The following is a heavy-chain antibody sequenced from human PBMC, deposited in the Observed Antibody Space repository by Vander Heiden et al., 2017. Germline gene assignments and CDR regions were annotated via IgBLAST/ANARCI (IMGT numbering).Heavy chain of an antibody. J-gene: IGHJ4*02. CDR1: GVTFSSYA. CDR3: VKDDGYSYGFDY. V-gene: IGHV3-23*01. Sequence: EVQLLESGGGLAQPGGSLRLSCAASGVTFSSYAINWVRQAPGKGLECVSGISGSGGSTYYADSVKGRFTISRDNSKNTVYLQMNSLRAEDTAVYYCVKDDGYSYGFDYWDQGTLVTVSP. CDR2: ISGSGGST. D-gene: IGHD5-18*01.